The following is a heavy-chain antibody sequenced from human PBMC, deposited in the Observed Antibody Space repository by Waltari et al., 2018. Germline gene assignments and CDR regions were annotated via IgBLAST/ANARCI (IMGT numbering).Heavy chain of an antibody. CDR1: GGSISSSSYY. J-gene: IGHJ4*02. D-gene: IGHD2-15*01. CDR3: ARGPGGNFDY. Sequence: QLQLQESGPGLVKPSETLSLTCTVSGGSISSSSYYWGWIRQPPGKGLEWIGSISYSGSTYYNPSLKSRVTISVDTSKNQFSLKLSSVTAADTAVYYCARGPGGNFDYWGQGTLVTVSS. V-gene: IGHV4-39*07. CDR2: ISYSGST.